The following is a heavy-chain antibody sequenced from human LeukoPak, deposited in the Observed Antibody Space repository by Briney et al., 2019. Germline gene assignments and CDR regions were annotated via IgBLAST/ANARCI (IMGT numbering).Heavy chain of an antibody. CDR3: ARLWGDASIFDY. CDR1: GFTLSSYG. Sequence: PGGSLRLSCAASGFTLSSYGMGWVGKAPGRGLEGVANIKQDGSEKYYVDSVKGRFTISRDNAKNSLYLQMNSLRAEDTAVYYCARLWGDASIFDYWGQGTLVTVSS. J-gene: IGHJ4*02. D-gene: IGHD3-16*01. V-gene: IGHV3-7*01. CDR2: IKQDGSEK.